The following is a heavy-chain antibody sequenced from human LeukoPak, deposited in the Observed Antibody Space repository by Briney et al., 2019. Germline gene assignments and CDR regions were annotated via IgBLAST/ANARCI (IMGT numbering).Heavy chain of an antibody. CDR3: ARESPSYCGGDCYLS. V-gene: IGHV3-48*01. Sequence: GGSLRLSCAASGFTFSSYSMNWVRQAPGKGLESVSYISSSSSTIYYADSVKGRFTISRDNSKNSLYLQMNSLRAEDTAVYYCARESPSYCGGDCYLSWGQGTLVTVSS. CDR2: ISSSSSTI. CDR1: GFTFSSYS. D-gene: IGHD2-21*01. J-gene: IGHJ4*02.